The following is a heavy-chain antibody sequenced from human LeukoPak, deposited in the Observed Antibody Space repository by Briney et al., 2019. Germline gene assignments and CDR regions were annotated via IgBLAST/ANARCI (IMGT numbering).Heavy chain of an antibody. D-gene: IGHD4-11*01. CDR1: GGSIKSFY. CDR2: IYHTGST. Sequence: SQTLSLTRTVSGGSIKSFYWNWIRQPPGKEPQWVGYIYHTGSTNYNPSLKSRLTISLDRPKNQVSLKLTSVTAADTAIYYCARVGGMTTVNNAAFDVWGQGTMVTVS. CDR3: ARVGGMTTVNNAAFDV. J-gene: IGHJ3*01. V-gene: IGHV4-59*01.